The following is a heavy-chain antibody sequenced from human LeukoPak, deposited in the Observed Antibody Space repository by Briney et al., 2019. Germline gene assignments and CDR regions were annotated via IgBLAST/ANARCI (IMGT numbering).Heavy chain of an antibody. CDR1: GYFIGMSNYY. V-gene: IGHV4-39*01. CDR2: IFYSGST. CDR3: ARRCITCSSSFFAY. J-gene: IGHJ4*02. D-gene: IGHD6-13*01. Sequence: PSETLSLTCTVSGYFIGMSNYYSAWVRQPPGKGLEWLGSIFYSGSTYYNPSLKSRVTISVDTSKNQFSLNLHSVTAADTATYYCARRCITCSSSFFAYWGQGTLVTVSS.